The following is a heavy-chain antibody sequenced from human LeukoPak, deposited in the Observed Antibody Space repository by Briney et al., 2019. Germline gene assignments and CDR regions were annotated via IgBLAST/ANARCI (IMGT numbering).Heavy chain of an antibody. CDR3: ARDGTSIPTRPRAFDI. D-gene: IGHD6-6*01. CDR2: ISSSSSTI. CDR1: GFTFSSYS. Sequence: GGSLRLSCAASGFTFSSYSMNWVRQAPGKRLEWVSYISSSSSTIYYADSVKGRFTISRDNAKNSLYLQMSSLRAEDTAVYYCARDGTSIPTRPRAFDIWGQGTMVTVSS. V-gene: IGHV3-48*01. J-gene: IGHJ3*02.